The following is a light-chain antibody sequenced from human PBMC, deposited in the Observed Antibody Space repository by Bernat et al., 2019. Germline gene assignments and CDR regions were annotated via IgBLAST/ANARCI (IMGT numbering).Light chain of an antibody. CDR3: QAWDSSVGV. Sequence: SFELTQPPSVSVSPGQTATITCSGDKLGTKFTCWYQQKPGQSPAVVIYRDDKRPSGIPERFSGSHSGNTATLTISGAQAMDEANYYCQAWDSSVGVFGGGTKLTVL. J-gene: IGLJ2*01. CDR2: RDD. CDR1: KLGTKF. V-gene: IGLV3-1*01.